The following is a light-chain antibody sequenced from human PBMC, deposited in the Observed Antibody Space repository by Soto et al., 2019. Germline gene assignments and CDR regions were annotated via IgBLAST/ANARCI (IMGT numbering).Light chain of an antibody. CDR3: LQDYNYPDT. CDR1: QTISSW. Sequence: DIQMTQSPSTLSGSVGDRVTITCRASQTISSWLAWYQQKPGKAPKLLIYKASTLKSGVPSRFSGSGSGTEFTLTISSLQPDDFATYYCLQDYNYPDTFGQGTKLEIK. V-gene: IGKV1-5*03. CDR2: KAS. J-gene: IGKJ2*01.